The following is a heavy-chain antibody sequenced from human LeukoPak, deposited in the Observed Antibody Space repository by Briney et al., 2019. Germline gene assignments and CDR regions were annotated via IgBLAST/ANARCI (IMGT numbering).Heavy chain of an antibody. Sequence: SETLSLTCTVSGGSISSGGYYWSWIRQPPGKGLEWIGEINHSGSTNYNPSLKSRVTISVDTSKNQFSLKLSSVTAADTAVYYCARVGVPYVWGSYRYRTPSCFDYWGQGTLVTVSS. CDR3: ARVGVPYVWGSYRYRTPSCFDY. J-gene: IGHJ4*02. D-gene: IGHD3-16*02. V-gene: IGHV4-39*07. CDR1: GGSISSGGYY. CDR2: INHSGST.